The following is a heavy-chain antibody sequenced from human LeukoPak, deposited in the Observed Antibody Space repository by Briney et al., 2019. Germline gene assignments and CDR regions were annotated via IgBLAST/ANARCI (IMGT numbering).Heavy chain of an antibody. V-gene: IGHV3-30*18. CDR3: AKGVEMATRNWFDP. Sequence: GGSLRLSCAASGFTFSSYGMHWVRQAPGKGLEWAAVISYDGSNKYYADSVKGRFTISRDNSKNTLYLQMNSLRAEDTAVYYCAKGVEMATRNWFDPWGQGTLVTVSS. J-gene: IGHJ5*02. CDR1: GFTFSSYG. CDR2: ISYDGSNK. D-gene: IGHD5-24*01.